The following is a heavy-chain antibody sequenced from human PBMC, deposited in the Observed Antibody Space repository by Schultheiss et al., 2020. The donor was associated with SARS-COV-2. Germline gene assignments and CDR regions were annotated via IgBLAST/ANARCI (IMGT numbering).Heavy chain of an antibody. CDR3: ARYTDYYVRSHAFDI. CDR2: VYASGST. D-gene: IGHD3-10*02. V-gene: IGHV4-4*07. Sequence: SETLSLTCTVSGGSISSYFWSWIRRPAGKGLEWIGRVYASGSTNYNPSLRSRFTMSVDTSKNQFSLRLSSVTAADPAVYYCARYTDYYVRSHAFDIWGQGTMVTVSS. J-gene: IGHJ3*02. CDR1: GGSISSYF.